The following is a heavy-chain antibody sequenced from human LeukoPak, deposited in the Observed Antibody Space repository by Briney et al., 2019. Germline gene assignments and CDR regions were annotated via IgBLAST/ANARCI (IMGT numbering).Heavy chain of an antibody. Sequence: PSETLSLTCAVYGGSFSGYYWSWLRQPPGKGVEWFGEINHSGSTNYNQSLKSRFTISVDTSKNQFSLKLSSVTAADTAVYYCALHQEEGVVVVAADDAFDIWGQGTMVTVSS. J-gene: IGHJ3*02. CDR2: INHSGST. V-gene: IGHV4-34*01. CDR3: ALHQEEGVVVVAADDAFDI. CDR1: GGSFSGYY. D-gene: IGHD2-15*01.